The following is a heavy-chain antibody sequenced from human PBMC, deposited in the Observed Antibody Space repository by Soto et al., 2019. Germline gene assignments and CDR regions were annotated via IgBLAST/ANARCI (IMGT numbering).Heavy chain of an antibody. CDR3: AKEAPGGWHFFDT. V-gene: IGHV3-30*18. CDR1: GFTFRTYG. J-gene: IGHJ4*02. Sequence: QVQLVESGGGVVQPGRSLRLSCAASGFTFRTYGMHWVRQAPGEGLEWVADISSDATKKHYADSVKGRFTISRDNSKNPLYLQMISLRTEDTAVYYCAKEAPGGWHFFDTWGQGTQVTVSS. D-gene: IGHD6-19*01. CDR2: ISSDATKK.